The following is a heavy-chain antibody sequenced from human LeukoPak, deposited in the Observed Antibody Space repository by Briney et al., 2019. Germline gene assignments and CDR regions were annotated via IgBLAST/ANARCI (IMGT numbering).Heavy chain of an antibody. Sequence: ASVKVSCKASGYTFTGYYMHWVRQASGQGLEWMGRINPNSGGTNYAQKFQGRVTMTRDTSISTAYMELSRLRSDDTAVYYCACLAAAGTEFWFDPWGQGTLVTVSS. CDR1: GYTFTGYY. V-gene: IGHV1-2*06. J-gene: IGHJ5*02. CDR2: INPNSGGT. D-gene: IGHD6-13*01. CDR3: ACLAAAGTEFWFDP.